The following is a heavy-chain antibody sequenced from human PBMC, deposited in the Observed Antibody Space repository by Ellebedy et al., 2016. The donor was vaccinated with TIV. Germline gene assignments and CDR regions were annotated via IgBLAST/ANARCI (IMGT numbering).Heavy chain of an antibody. Sequence: AASVKVSCKASGYTFTGYYMHWVRQAPGQGLEWMGWINPNSGGTNYAQKFQGRVTMTRDTSISTAYMELSRLRSDDTAVYYCARFSSRGIAAAGTSPYYYYGMDVWGQGTTVTVSS. CDR2: INPNSGGT. J-gene: IGHJ6*02. CDR1: GYTFTGYY. CDR3: ARFSSRGIAAAGTSPYYYYGMDV. V-gene: IGHV1-2*02. D-gene: IGHD6-13*01.